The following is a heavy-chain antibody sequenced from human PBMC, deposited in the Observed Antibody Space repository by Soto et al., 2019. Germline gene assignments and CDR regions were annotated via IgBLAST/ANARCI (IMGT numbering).Heavy chain of an antibody. J-gene: IGHJ4*02. CDR1: GGSVSSGSYY. CDR2: IYYSGST. Sequence: SETLSLTCTFSGGSVSSGSYYWNWIRQLPGKGLEWIGYIYYSGSTNYNPSLKSRVTISVDTSKNQFSRKLSSATAADTAVYKYARGRKNLYFDYGRQRTLGPVSS. V-gene: IGHV4-61*01. CDR3: ARGRKNLYFDY.